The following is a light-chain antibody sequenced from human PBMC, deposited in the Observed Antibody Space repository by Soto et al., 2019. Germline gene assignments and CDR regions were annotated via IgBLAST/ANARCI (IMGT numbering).Light chain of an antibody. CDR1: SNNVVGYNY. V-gene: IGLV2-11*01. J-gene: IGLJ2*01. CDR2: DVT. Sequence: QSVLTQPRSVSGSPGQSVTISCTGASNNVVGYNYVSWYQHHPGKVPQLIIYDVTKRPSGVPDRFSGSKSGNTASLTISGLQVEDEADYYCCSYAGTYTWIFGGGTKLTVL. CDR3: CSYAGTYTWI.